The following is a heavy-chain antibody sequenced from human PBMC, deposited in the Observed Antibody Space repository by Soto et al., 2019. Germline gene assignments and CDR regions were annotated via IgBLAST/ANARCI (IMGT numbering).Heavy chain of an antibody. CDR3: ARDMAVAGLRGGVDV. D-gene: IGHD6-19*01. CDR2: VNLYRGVT. Sequence: QVELVQSGAEIKMPGASVKVSCKTSGYSFTAYYMHWVRQAPGQGLEWMGWVNLYRGVTNIAQKFQGRVTMTGDKSISTAYMELSGLTSDDTAVYYCARDMAVAGLRGGVDVWGQGTTVTVSS. V-gene: IGHV1-2*02. CDR1: GYSFTAYY. J-gene: IGHJ6*02.